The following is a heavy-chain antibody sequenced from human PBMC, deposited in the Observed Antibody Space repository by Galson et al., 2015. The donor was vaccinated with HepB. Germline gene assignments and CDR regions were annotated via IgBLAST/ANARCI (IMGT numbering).Heavy chain of an antibody. J-gene: IGHJ5*02. V-gene: IGHV3-74*01. CDR1: GFTFSGYW. D-gene: IGHD6-6*01. CDR3: ARGRGIAARQRWFDP. Sequence: SLRLSCAASGFTFSGYWMHWVRQAPGKGLLWVSRIDGDGSNTDYADSVKGRCTVSRDNAKNTVYLQMSSLRVEDTAVYYCARGRGIAARQRWFDPWGQGTLVTVSS. CDR2: IDGDGSNT.